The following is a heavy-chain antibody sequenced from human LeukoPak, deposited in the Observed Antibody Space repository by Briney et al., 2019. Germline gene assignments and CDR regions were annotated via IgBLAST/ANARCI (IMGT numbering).Heavy chain of an antibody. J-gene: IGHJ4*02. V-gene: IGHV1-69*13. D-gene: IGHD6-19*01. CDR2: IIPIFGTA. CDR3: ARVEMDSSGWTLIDY. Sequence: ASVKVSCKASGGTFSSYAISWVRQAPRQGLEWMGGIIPIFGTANYAQKFQGKVTITADESTSTAYMELSSLRSEDTAVYYCARVEMDSSGWTLIDYWGQGTLVTVSS. CDR1: GGTFSSYA.